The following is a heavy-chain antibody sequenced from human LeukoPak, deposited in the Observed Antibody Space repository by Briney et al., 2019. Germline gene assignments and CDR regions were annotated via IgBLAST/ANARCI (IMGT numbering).Heavy chain of an antibody. V-gene: IGHV4-34*01. J-gene: IGHJ6*04. CDR3: ARGRGEYCSSTSCYYYYGMDV. Sequence: PSETLSLTCAVYGGSFSGYYWSWIRQPPGKGLEWIGEINHRGSTNYNPSLKSRVTISVDTSKNQFSLKLSSVTAADTAVYYCARGRGEYCSSTSCYYYYGMDVWGKGTTVTVTS. CDR1: GGSFSGYY. CDR2: INHRGST. D-gene: IGHD2-2*01.